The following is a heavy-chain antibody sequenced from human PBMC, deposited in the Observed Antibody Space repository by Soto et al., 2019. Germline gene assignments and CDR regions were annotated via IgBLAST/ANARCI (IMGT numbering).Heavy chain of an antibody. CDR2: VYWDDDK. CDR1: GFSLTDSGVG. CDR3: AQRLQLHDYNYFDAFHI. D-gene: IGHD4-4*01. J-gene: IGHJ3*02. Sequence: QITLKESVPTLVKPTQPLTLTCTLSGFSLTDSGVGVGWMRQPPGKALQWLALVYWDDDKRYSPSLKNRLTITKDTSKNLVVLTMTNLDPVDTATYYCAQRLQLHDYNYFDAFHIWGQGTLVTVSA. V-gene: IGHV2-5*02.